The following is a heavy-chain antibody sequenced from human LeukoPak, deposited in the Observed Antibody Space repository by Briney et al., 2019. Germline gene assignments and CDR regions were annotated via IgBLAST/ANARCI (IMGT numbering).Heavy chain of an antibody. D-gene: IGHD6-19*01. CDR2: ISSSSSAI. CDR1: GFTFTTFS. V-gene: IGHV3-48*02. Sequence: QPGGSLRLSCVASGFTFTTFSMNWVRQAPGKGLEWVSYISSSSSAIYYADSVKGRFTISRDNAKNSLYLQMNSLRDEVTAMYYCARGGSRTVADPRVGYWGQGTLVTVSS. J-gene: IGHJ4*02. CDR3: ARGGSRTVADPRVGY.